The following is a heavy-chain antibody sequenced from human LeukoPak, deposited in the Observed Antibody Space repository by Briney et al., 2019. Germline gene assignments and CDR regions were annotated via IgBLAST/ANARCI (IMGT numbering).Heavy chain of an antibody. J-gene: IGHJ4*02. CDR1: GYTFTSYH. D-gene: IGHD1-14*01. CDR3: VRVPPGTTIYAY. V-gene: IGHV1-8*01. CDR2: MNPNNSDI. Sequence: ASVKVSCKASGYTFTSYHINWVRQATGQGLEWVGWMNPNNSDIGYAQKFQGRVTMARNTSIGTAYMELSSLRSEDTAIYYCVRVPPGTTIYAYWGQGTLVTVAS.